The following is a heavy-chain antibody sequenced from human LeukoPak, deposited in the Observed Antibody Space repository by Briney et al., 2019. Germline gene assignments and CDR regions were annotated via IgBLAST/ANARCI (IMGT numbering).Heavy chain of an antibody. CDR2: ISGSGGST. D-gene: IGHD3-10*01. CDR3: AKSEALWFGELLGTFLFEP. V-gene: IGHV3-23*01. J-gene: IGHJ5*02. Sequence: GGSLRLSCAASGFTFSSYAMSRVRQAPGKGLEWVSAISGSGGSTYYADSVKGRFTISRDNSKNTLYLQMNSLRAEDTAVYYCAKSEALWFGELLGTFLFEPRGQGTLVTVSS. CDR1: GFTFSSYA.